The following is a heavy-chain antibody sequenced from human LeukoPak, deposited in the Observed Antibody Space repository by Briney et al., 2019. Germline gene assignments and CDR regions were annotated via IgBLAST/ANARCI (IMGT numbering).Heavy chain of an antibody. V-gene: IGHV4-59*01. Sequence: NPSETLSLTCSVSGVSISGYYWSWIRQPPGKGLEWIGYIYYSGSTNYNPSLKSRVTISVDTSKNQFSLKLSSVTAADTAVYYCARDRINYYGSGSRAGMDVWGQGTTVTVSS. CDR2: IYYSGST. D-gene: IGHD3-10*01. CDR3: ARDRINYYGSGSRAGMDV. CDR1: GVSISGYY. J-gene: IGHJ6*02.